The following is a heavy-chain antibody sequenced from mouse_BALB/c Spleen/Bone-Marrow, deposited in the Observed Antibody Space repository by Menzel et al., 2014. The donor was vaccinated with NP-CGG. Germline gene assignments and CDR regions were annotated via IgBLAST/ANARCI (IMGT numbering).Heavy chain of an antibody. Sequence: QVQLQQSGAELVRPGASVKLSCKASGYMFTSFWMNWVKQRPGQGLEWIGNISPSDGYTNYNQKFKDKATLTVDKSSSTVYMKLRSPRYEASAVYYCLREGAMIERCVVYWGPGTTLTVSS. J-gene: IGHJ2*01. CDR1: GYMFTSFW. CDR2: ISPSDGYT. V-gene: IGHV1-69*02. D-gene: IGHD2-4*01. CDR3: LREGAMIERCVVY.